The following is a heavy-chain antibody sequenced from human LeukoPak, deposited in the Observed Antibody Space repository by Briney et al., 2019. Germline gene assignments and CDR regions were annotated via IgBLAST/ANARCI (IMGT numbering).Heavy chain of an antibody. CDR3: ARVGLCSSGTCTAGLDV. CDR1: VFTVSANY. J-gene: IGHJ6*02. D-gene: IGHD3-10*02. CDR2: IYSGGIT. Sequence: GGTLRLSCAASVFTVSANYMTWVRQAPGKGLEWVSLIYSGGITYYADSVKGRFTTSRDNSMNTVYLQMNSLRAEDTALYYCARVGLCSSGTCTAGLDVWGQGTTVTVSS. V-gene: IGHV3-66*01.